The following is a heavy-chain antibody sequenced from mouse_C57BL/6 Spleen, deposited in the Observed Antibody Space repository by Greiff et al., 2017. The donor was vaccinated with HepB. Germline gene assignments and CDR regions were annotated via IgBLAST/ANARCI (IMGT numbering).Heavy chain of an antibody. CDR1: GYAFSSSW. V-gene: IGHV1-82*01. J-gene: IGHJ4*01. Sequence: QVQLQQSGPELVKPGASVKISCKASGYAFSSSWMNWVKQRPGKGLEWIGRIYPGDGDTNYNGKFKGKATLTADKSSSTAYMQLSSLTSEDSAVYFCARDYGSSFYAMDYWGQGTSVTVSS. CDR3: ARDYGSSFYAMDY. CDR2: IYPGDGDT. D-gene: IGHD1-1*01.